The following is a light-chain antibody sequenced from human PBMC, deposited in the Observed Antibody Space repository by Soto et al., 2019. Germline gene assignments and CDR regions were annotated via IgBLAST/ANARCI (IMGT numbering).Light chain of an antibody. J-gene: IGLJ2*01. CDR3: AAWDGSLNNVL. CDR1: GSSIGTNT. V-gene: IGLV1-44*01. Sequence: QSVLTQPPSASGTPGQRVTISWSGSGSSIGTNTVNWYRQLPGTAPKLLIYGNNQRPSGVPDRFSGSKSGTSASLAISGLQSEDEDDYYCAAWDGSLNNVLFGGGTKLTVL. CDR2: GNN.